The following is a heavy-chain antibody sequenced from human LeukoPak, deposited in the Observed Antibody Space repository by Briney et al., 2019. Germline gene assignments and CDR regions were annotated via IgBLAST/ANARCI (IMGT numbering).Heavy chain of an antibody. V-gene: IGHV4-39*01. D-gene: IGHD3-10*01. CDR1: GGSISSSSYY. Sequence: PSETLSLTCTVSGGSISSSSYYWGWIRQPPGKGLEWIGSIYYSGSTYYNPSLKSRVTISVDTSKNQFSLKLSSVTAADTAVYYCARHPTYYGSGSHKFYYYYYYMDVWGKGTTVTISS. CDR3: ARHPTYYGSGSHKFYYYYYYMDV. J-gene: IGHJ6*03. CDR2: IYYSGST.